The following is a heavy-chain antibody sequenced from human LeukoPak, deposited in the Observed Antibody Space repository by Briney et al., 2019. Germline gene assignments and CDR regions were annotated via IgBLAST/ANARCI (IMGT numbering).Heavy chain of an antibody. CDR3: ARRGIAAPYYFDY. V-gene: IGHV3-33*01. J-gene: IGHJ4*02. D-gene: IGHD6-6*01. Sequence: GGSLRLSCAASGFTFSSYGMHWVRQAPGEGLEWVAVIWYDGSNKYYADSVKGRFTISRDNSKNTLYLQMNSLRAEDTAVYYCARRGIAAPYYFDYWGQGTLVTVSS. CDR1: GFTFSSYG. CDR2: IWYDGSNK.